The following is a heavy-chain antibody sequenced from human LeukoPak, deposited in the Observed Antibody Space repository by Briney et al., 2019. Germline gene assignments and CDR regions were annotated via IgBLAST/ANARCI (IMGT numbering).Heavy chain of an antibody. CDR3: VRGGPFPSGSSPSEYYLDY. Sequence: ASVKVSCKATGYDFINYGISWVRQAPGQGLAWMGWRCIYKGTTNYKLHGTVTMTTDTSTSTAHLVFRSVRPDDPAQCLCVRGGPFPSGSSPSEYYLDYWDQGTRVTVSA. CDR1: GYDFINYG. CDR2: RCIYKGTT. V-gene: IGHV1-18*01. J-gene: IGHJ4*02. D-gene: IGHD6-6*01.